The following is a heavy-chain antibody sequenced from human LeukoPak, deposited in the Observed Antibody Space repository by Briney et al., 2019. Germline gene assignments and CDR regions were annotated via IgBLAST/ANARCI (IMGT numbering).Heavy chain of an antibody. CDR3: AKDHGRDYYGSGRYDY. Sequence: GGSLRLSCAASGFTFSSYGMSWVRQAPGKGLEWVSAISGSGGSTYYADSVKGRVTISRDNSKNTLYLQMNSLRAEDTAVYYCAKDHGRDYYGSGRYDYWGQGTLVTVSS. V-gene: IGHV3-23*01. CDR2: ISGSGGST. J-gene: IGHJ4*02. D-gene: IGHD3-10*01. CDR1: GFTFSSYG.